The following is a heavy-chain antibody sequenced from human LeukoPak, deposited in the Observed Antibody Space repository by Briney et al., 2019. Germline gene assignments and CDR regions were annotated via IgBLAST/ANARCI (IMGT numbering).Heavy chain of an antibody. CDR2: IYYSGST. Sequence: SEALSLTCTVSGGSISSSSYYWGWIRQPPGKGLEWIGSIYYSGSTYYNPSLKSRVTISVDTSKNQFSLKLRSATAADTAVYYCARPPCSGGSCPLDYYYYYGMDVWGQGTTVTVSS. D-gene: IGHD2-15*01. V-gene: IGHV4-39*01. CDR1: GGSISSSSYY. J-gene: IGHJ6*02. CDR3: ARPPCSGGSCPLDYYYYYGMDV.